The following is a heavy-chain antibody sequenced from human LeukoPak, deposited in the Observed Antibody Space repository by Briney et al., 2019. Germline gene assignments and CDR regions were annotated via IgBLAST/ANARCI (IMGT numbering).Heavy chain of an antibody. V-gene: IGHV1-69*05. J-gene: IGHJ5*02. CDR3: ARIAARLQNWFDP. CDR1: GGTFSSYA. Sequence: GSSVKVSCKASGGTFSSYAISWVRQAPGQGLEWVRGIIPIFGTDNYAQKFQGRVTITTDESTSTAYMELSSLRSEDTAVYYCARIAARLQNWFDPWGQGTLVTVSS. CDR2: IIPIFGTD. D-gene: IGHD6-6*01.